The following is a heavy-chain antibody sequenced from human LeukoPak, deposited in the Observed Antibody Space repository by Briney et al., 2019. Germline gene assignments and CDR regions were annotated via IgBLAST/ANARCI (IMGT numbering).Heavy chain of an antibody. D-gene: IGHD1-1*01. Sequence: GGSLRLSCEVSGSTFTIHWMSWVRQAPGKGLEWVAKINPDGNEKSYVDSVKGRFTISRDNAKNSLYLQMNNLRAEDTAMYYCAKEEWYSFDNWGQGYLVTVSS. J-gene: IGHJ4*02. CDR3: AKEEWYSFDN. V-gene: IGHV3-7*01. CDR1: GSTFTIHW. CDR2: INPDGNEK.